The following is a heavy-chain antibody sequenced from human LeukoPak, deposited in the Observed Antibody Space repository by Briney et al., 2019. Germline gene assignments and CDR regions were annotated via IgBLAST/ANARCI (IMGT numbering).Heavy chain of an antibody. V-gene: IGHV4-59*01. D-gene: IGHD7-27*01. CDR1: GGSIGSFY. J-gene: IGHJ2*01. CDR3: ARDPSLGMPKYFDL. Sequence: SETLSLTCTVSGGSIGSFYWNWIRQPPGKGLEWIGYIYNSGNTKYKPSLKSRVTISVDASKNQFSLKLRSVTAADTAVYYCARDPSLGMPKYFDLWGRGTLVTVSS. CDR2: IYNSGNT.